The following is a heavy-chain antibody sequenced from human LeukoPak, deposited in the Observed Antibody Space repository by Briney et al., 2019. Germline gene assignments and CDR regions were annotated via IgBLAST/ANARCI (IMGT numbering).Heavy chain of an antibody. CDR2: IYYSGST. J-gene: IGHJ4*02. Sequence: KTSETLSLTCTVSGGSISSYYWSWIRQPPGKGLEWIGYIYYSGSTNYNPSLKSRVTISVDTSKNQFSLKLSSVTAADTAVYYCARREFGYYFDYWGQGTLVTVSS. CDR3: ARREFGYYFDY. D-gene: IGHD3-16*01. CDR1: GGSISSYY. V-gene: IGHV4-59*08.